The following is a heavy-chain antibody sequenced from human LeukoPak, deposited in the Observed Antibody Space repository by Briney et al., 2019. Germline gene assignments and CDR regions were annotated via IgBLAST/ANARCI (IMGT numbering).Heavy chain of an antibody. D-gene: IGHD3-10*01. J-gene: IGHJ6*02. CDR3: RRITSLFSAKNNLDRVRAFDF. CDR1: GFTFSSYC. V-gene: IGHV3-74*01. CDR2: INSDGSST. Sequence: GGSLRLSCAASGFTFSSYCMHWVRQAPGKGLVWVSRINSDGSSTSHADSVKGRFTISRDNAKNTLYTQMNSLRAEDTAVYYWRRITSLFSAKNNLDRVRAFDFWGQGTTVTVSS.